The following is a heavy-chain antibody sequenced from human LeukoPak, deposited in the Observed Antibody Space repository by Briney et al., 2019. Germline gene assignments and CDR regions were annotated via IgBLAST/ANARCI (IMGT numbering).Heavy chain of an antibody. CDR3: AKDYYYAGSIHDTSGFPMDV. D-gene: IGHD3-22*01. V-gene: IGHV3-23*01. Sequence: GGSLRLSCVASGFTFSNYAMTWVRQASGKGLEWVSCIIGSGGTTYYADSVKGRFTISRDNSKNTVYLQMYGLRAEDTAIYYCAKDYYYAGSIHDTSGFPMDVWGQGTTVTVSS. CDR2: IIGSGGTT. J-gene: IGHJ6*02. CDR1: GFTFSNYA.